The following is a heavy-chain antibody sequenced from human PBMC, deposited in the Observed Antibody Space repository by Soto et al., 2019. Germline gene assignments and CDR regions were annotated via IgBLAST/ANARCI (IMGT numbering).Heavy chain of an antibody. Sequence: SETLSLTCTVSGASVSTGTYYWGWVRQRPGRGLEWIGYVYESGYTYYTMSLKSRLTISLDRSNNQFSLGLTSVTAADTAVYYCVRALRHTAMVSPWFDPWGQGTLVTVS. D-gene: IGHD5-18*01. J-gene: IGHJ5*02. CDR3: VRALRHTAMVSPWFDP. CDR1: GASVSTGTYY. V-gene: IGHV4-31*03. CDR2: VYESGYT.